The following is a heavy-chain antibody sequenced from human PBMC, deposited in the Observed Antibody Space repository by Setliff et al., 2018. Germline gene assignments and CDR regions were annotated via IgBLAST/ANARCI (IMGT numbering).Heavy chain of an antibody. CDR2: IYYNGNT. V-gene: IGHV4-39*01. CDR1: GDSISSGTYF. J-gene: IGHJ4*02. D-gene: IGHD1-1*01. CDR3: ARTGTYRYFDY. Sequence: SETLSLTCNVSGDSISSGTYFWAWIRQPPGKGLEWIGRIYYNGNTYYNRSLKSRVTISVDTSKNLFSLKLGSVTAADTAMYYCARTGTYRYFDYWGQGALVTVSS.